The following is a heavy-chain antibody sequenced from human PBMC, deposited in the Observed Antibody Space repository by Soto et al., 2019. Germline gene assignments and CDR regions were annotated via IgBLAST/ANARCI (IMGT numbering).Heavy chain of an antibody. CDR3: AMLAGYYDSSGYYFDY. D-gene: IGHD3-22*01. CDR1: GYTFTSYG. CDR2: ISAYNGNT. V-gene: IGHV1-18*01. Sequence: QVQLVQSGAEVKKPESSVKVSCKASGYTFTSYGISWVRQAPGQGLEWMGWISAYNGNTNYAQKLQGRVTMTTDTSTSTAYMELRSMRSDDTAVYYCAMLAGYYDSSGYYFDYWGQGTLVTVSS. J-gene: IGHJ4*02.